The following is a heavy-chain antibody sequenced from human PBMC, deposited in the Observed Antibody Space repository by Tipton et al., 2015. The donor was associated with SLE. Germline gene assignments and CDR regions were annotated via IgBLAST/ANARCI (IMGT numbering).Heavy chain of an antibody. D-gene: IGHD6-19*01. CDR2: IYSGGYT. CDR3: ARDSDHSSGWFPSLFD. V-gene: IGHV3-23*03. Sequence: SLRLSCAASGFTFSSFAMSWVRQAPGKGLEWVSTIYSGGYTYYADSVKGRFTISRDNSENTLYLQMNSLRGDDTAVYYCARDSDHSSGWFPSLFDWGQGTLVTVSS. J-gene: IGHJ4*02. CDR1: GFTFSSFA.